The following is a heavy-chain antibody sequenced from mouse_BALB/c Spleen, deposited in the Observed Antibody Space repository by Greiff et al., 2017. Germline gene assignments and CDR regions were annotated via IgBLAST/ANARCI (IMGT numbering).Heavy chain of an antibody. CDR2: ISSGGGST. Sequence: EVKLMESGGGLVKPGGSLKLSCAASGFAFSSYDMSWVRQTPEKWLEWVAYISSGGGSTYYPDTVKGRFTISRDNAKNTLYLQMSSLKSEDTAMYYCARHPIYYDYDGAMDYWGQGTSVTVSS. J-gene: IGHJ4*01. CDR3: ARHPIYYDYDGAMDY. CDR1: GFAFSSYD. D-gene: IGHD2-4*01. V-gene: IGHV5-12-1*01.